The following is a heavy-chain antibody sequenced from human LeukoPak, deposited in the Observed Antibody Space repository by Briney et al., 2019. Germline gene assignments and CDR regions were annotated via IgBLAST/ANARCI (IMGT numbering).Heavy chain of an antibody. D-gene: IGHD6-13*01. J-gene: IGHJ6*03. CDR2: IRYDGSNK. CDR1: GFTFSSYG. Sequence: PGGSLRLSCAASGFTFSSYGMHWVRQAPGKGLEWVAFIRYDGSNKYYADSVKGRFTISRDNSKNTLYLQMNSLRAEDTAVYYCAKEDSSSNQGGYYYYYYMDVWGKGTTVTVSS. CDR3: AKEDSSSNQGGYYYYYYMDV. V-gene: IGHV3-30*02.